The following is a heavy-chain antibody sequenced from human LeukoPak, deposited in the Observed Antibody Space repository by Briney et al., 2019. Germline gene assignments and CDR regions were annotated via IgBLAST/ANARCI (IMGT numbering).Heavy chain of an antibody. CDR2: IRSKTYGRTT. J-gene: IGHJ4*02. Sequence: GLSLRLSCTASRFTFGDYAMNWVRHAPGKGMEWVGFIRSKTYGRTTEYAASVKGRFSFSRDDSKSTAYLQMNSLKTEDTAVYHCTRMMYCSGGSCSFDYWGQGTLVTVSS. D-gene: IGHD2-15*01. CDR1: RFTFGDYA. V-gene: IGHV3-49*04. CDR3: TRMMYCSGGSCSFDY.